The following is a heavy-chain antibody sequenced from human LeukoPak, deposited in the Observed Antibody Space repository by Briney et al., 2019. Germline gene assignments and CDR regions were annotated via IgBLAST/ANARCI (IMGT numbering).Heavy chain of an antibody. Sequence: ASVKVSCKASGYTFTCYYMHWVRQAPGQGLEWMGIINPSGGSTSYAQKFQGRVTMTRDMSTSTVYMELSSLRSEDTAVYYCARAVVVVPAANELFDYWGQGTLVTVSS. J-gene: IGHJ4*02. D-gene: IGHD2-2*01. CDR2: INPSGGST. V-gene: IGHV1-46*01. CDR1: GYTFTCYY. CDR3: ARAVVVVPAANELFDY.